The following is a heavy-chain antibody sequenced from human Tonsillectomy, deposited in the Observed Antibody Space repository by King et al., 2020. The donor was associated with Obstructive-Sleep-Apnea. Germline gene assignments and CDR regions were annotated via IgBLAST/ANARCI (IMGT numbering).Heavy chain of an antibody. D-gene: IGHD6-19*01. CDR3: AREGITLAGSVDH. Sequence: VQLVESGGGVVQPGRSLRLSCAASGFTFNDDTMHWVRHAPGKGLEWVADISEDGRDKNYADSVEGRFSISRDKSRNTLHLQMHGLTVEDTAVYYCAREGITLAGSVDHWGQGTLVTVSS. J-gene: IGHJ4*02. CDR1: GFTFNDDT. CDR2: ISEDGRDK. V-gene: IGHV3-30*03.